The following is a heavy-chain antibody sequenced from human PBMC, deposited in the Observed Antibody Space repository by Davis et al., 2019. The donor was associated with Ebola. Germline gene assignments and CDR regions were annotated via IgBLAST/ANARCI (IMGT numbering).Heavy chain of an antibody. CDR1: GYTFTSYD. D-gene: IGHD3-3*01. J-gene: IGHJ4*02. V-gene: IGHV1-8*03. CDR2: MNPNSGNT. Sequence: ASVKVSCKASGYTFTSYDINWVRQATGQGLEWMGWMNPNSGNTGYAQKFQGRVTITRNTSISTAYMELSSLRSEDTAVYYCARGAYYDFWSGYTYYFDYWGQGTLVTVSS. CDR3: ARGAYYDFWSGYTYYFDY.